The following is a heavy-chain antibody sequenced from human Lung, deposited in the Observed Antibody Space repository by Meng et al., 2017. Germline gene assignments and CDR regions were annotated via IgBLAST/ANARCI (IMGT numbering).Heavy chain of an antibody. CDR3: AREQQWLVQDFDS. D-gene: IGHD6-19*01. J-gene: IGHJ4*02. Sequence: QAQLVQSGAELKKTGASVKVSCKASGYTFIDYDMHWVRQAPGQGLEWMGRINPNSGGADYAQKFQGRVTMTRDKSISTAYMEHTRLRSYDTAVYYCAREQQWLVQDFDSWGQGTLVTVSS. CDR1: GYTFIDYD. V-gene: IGHV1-2*06. CDR2: INPNSGGA.